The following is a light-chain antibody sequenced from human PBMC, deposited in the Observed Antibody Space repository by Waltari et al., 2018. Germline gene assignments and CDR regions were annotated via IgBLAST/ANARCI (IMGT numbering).Light chain of an antibody. Sequence: QSALTQPASVSGSPGQSITISCTGTSSDVGAYDYVSWYQQHPGKVPKLMIYDVTYRPSGISNGVCGSKSGITAFRAIAGLQAEDEADYYCSSHTSSRTRVFGGGTELTVL. CDR2: DVT. CDR1: SSDVGAYDY. J-gene: IGLJ3*02. CDR3: SSHTSSRTRV. V-gene: IGLV2-14*03.